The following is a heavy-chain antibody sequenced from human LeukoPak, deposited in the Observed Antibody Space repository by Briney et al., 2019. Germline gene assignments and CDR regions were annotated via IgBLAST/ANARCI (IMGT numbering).Heavy chain of an antibody. CDR1: GASVGGNH. CDR2: IFPDGVT. Sequence: PSETLSLTCAGSGASVGGNHWRWIRQSRERGLEGIGNIFPDGVTDYNTSFKSRVTMLPDTSKNQYSLRLPSVTAADTGVYYCARCASVFIAGTPRAFDIWGQGTMVTVSS. D-gene: IGHD1-7*01. V-gene: IGHV4-4*09. J-gene: IGHJ3*02. CDR3: ARCASVFIAGTPRAFDI.